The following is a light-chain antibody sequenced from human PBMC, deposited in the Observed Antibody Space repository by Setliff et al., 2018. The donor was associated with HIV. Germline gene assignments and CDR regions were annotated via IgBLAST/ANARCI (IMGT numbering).Light chain of an antibody. CDR1: SSDVGGYNY. J-gene: IGLJ1*01. V-gene: IGLV2-8*01. CDR2: EVN. Sequence: QSVLTQPASVSGSPGQSITISCIGTSSDVGGYNYVSWYQHHPGKAPKLMIYEVNKRPSGVPDRFSGSKSGDTASLTVSGLQADDEADYFCSSYAGSNIYVFGTGTKVTVL. CDR3: SSYAGSNIYV.